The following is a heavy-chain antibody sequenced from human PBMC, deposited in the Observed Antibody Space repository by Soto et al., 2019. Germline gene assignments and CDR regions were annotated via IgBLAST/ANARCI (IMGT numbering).Heavy chain of an antibody. D-gene: IGHD3-3*01. V-gene: IGHV4-59*01. Sequence: SETLSLTCTVSGGSISSYYWSWIRQPPGKGLEWIGYIYYSGSTNYNPSLKSRVTISVDTSKNQFSLKLSSVTAADTAVYYCARSSGKGSYYDFWSGPPPSMDVWGQGTTVTVSS. CDR1: GGSISSYY. CDR2: IYYSGST. CDR3: ARSSGKGSYYDFWSGPPPSMDV. J-gene: IGHJ6*02.